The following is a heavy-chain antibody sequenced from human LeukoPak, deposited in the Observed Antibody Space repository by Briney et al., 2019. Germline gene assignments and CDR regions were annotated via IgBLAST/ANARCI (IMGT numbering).Heavy chain of an antibody. V-gene: IGHV1-3*01. J-gene: IGHJ5*02. Sequence: EASVTVSCKASGYTFTSYAMHWVRQAPGQRLEWMGWINAGNGNTKYSQKFQGRVTITRDTSASTAYMELSSLRSEDTAVYYCARGITGTIREWFDPWGQGALVTVSS. CDR1: GYTFTSYA. CDR2: INAGNGNT. D-gene: IGHD1-7*01. CDR3: ARGITGTIREWFDP.